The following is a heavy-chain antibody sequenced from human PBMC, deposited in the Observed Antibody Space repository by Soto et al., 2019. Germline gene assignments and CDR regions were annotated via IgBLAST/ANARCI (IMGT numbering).Heavy chain of an antibody. Sequence: SETLSLTCTVSGGSVSSGSYFWIRQSPGKGLEWIASLYYRGTTNYNPSLQGRVTMSIDTSKNQFSLMLTSVTAADTAVYYCTRVATAVPSWGRGVLVTVSS. CDR2: LYYRGTT. D-gene: IGHD5-18*01. V-gene: IGHV4-61*01. CDR3: TRVATAVPS. CDR1: GGSVSSGSYF. J-gene: IGHJ5*02.